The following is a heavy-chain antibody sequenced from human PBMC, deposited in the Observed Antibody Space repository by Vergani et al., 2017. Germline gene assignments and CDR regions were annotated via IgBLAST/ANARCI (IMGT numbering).Heavy chain of an antibody. CDR1: GFTFSSYS. J-gene: IGHJ6*03. CDR2: ISSSSSYI. V-gene: IGHV3-21*01. CDR3: ARCAYYDFWSQNYYYYXMDV. Sequence: EVQLVESGGGLVKPGGSLRLSCAASGFTFSSYSMNWVRQAPGKGLEWVSSISSSSSYIYYADSVKGRFTISRDNAKNSLYLQMNSLRAEDTAVYYCARCAYYDFWSQNYYYYXMDVWGKGTTVTVSS. D-gene: IGHD3-3*01.